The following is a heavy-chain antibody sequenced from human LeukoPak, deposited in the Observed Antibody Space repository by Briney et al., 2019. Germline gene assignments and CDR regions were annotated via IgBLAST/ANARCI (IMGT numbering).Heavy chain of an antibody. V-gene: IGHV1-46*01. CDR3: ARQRLGELSLSR. CDR2: INPSGGST. CDR1: GYTFTSYY. J-gene: IGHJ4*02. D-gene: IGHD3-16*02. Sequence: GASVKVSCKASGYTFTSYYMHWVRQAPGQGLEWMGIINPSGGSTSYAQKFQGRVTMTRDTSTSTVYMELSGLRSEDTAVYYCARQRLGELSLSRWGQGTLVTVSS.